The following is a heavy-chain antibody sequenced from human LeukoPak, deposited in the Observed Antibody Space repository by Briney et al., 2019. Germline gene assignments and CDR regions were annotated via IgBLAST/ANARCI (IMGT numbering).Heavy chain of an antibody. D-gene: IGHD3-9*01. CDR1: GFTFSSYA. V-gene: IGHV3-23*01. J-gene: IGHJ4*02. CDR3: AKLVEYYDILTEDDY. CDR2: ISGSGGRT. Sequence: SGGSLRLSCAASGFTFSSYAMSWVRQAPGKGLEWVSAISGSGGRTYYADSVKGRFTISRDNSKNTLYLQMNSLRAEDTAVYYCAKLVEYYDILTEDDYWGQGTLVTVSS.